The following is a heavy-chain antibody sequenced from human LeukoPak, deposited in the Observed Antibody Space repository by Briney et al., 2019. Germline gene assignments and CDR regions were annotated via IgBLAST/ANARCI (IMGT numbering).Heavy chain of an antibody. Sequence: GESLKISCKGSGYSFASYWIVWVRQMPGKGLECMGIIYPGDSDTRYRPSFQGQVTISADKSISTAYLQWSGVTTSHTAMYYCATTTTRGIPHYFDYWGQGTLVTVSS. D-gene: IGHD1-1*01. CDR1: GYSFASYW. J-gene: IGHJ4*02. V-gene: IGHV5-51*01. CDR3: ATTTTRGIPHYFDY. CDR2: IYPGDSDT.